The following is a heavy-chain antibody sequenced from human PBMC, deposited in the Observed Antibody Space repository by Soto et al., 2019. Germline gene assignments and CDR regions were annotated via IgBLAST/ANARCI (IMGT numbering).Heavy chain of an antibody. D-gene: IGHD2-15*01. V-gene: IGHV4-59*01. CDR1: GGSISSYY. CDR3: ARGSGGSFHRFDL. Sequence: SETLSLTCTVSGGSISSYYWSWIRQPPGKGLEWIEYIYYSGSTNYNPSVMSRVTISVDASKNPFSLTLSSVTAVHTVLYYCARGSGGSFHRFDLWGQGTLVTVSS. J-gene: IGHJ5*02. CDR2: IYYSGST.